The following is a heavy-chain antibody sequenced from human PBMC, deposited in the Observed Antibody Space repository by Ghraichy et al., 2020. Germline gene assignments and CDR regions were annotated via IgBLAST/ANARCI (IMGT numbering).Heavy chain of an antibody. CDR3: ARDRQYYDLWSGYPSFDY. CDR1: GFTFSTYW. J-gene: IGHJ4*02. Sequence: GGSLRLSCEASGFTFSTYWMSWVRQAPGKGLEWVANIKQDGGEKYYVDSVKGRFTISRDYAKNSLYLQMNSLRAEDTAVYYCARDRQYYDLWSGYPSFDYWGQGTLVTVSS. V-gene: IGHV3-7*01. CDR2: IKQDGGEK. D-gene: IGHD3-3*01.